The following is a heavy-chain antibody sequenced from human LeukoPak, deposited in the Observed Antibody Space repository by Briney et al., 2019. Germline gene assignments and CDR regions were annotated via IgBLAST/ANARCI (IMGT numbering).Heavy chain of an antibody. Sequence: PGGSLRLSCAASGFAFSSYGMHWVRQAPGKGLEWVAVIWYDGSNKHYADSVKGRFTISRDNSKNTLYLQMNSLRAEDTAVYYCAREFDYWGQGTLVTVSS. CDR1: GFAFSSYG. V-gene: IGHV3-33*01. J-gene: IGHJ4*02. CDR2: IWYDGSNK. CDR3: AREFDY.